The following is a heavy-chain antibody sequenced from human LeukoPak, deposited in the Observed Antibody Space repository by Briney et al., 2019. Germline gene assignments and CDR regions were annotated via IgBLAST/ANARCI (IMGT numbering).Heavy chain of an antibody. J-gene: IGHJ4*02. CDR1: GGSFSGYY. Sequence: SETLSLTCAVYGGSFSGYYWSWIRQPPGKGLEWIGEINHSGSTNYNPSLKSRVTISVDTSKDQFSLKLSSVTAADTAVYYCARGGNSSSSAFDYWGQGTLVTVSS. V-gene: IGHV4-34*01. CDR2: INHSGST. D-gene: IGHD6-6*01. CDR3: ARGGNSSSSAFDY.